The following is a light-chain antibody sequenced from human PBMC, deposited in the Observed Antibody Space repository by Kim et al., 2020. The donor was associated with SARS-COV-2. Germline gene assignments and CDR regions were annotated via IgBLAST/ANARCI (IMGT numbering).Light chain of an antibody. CDR3: SSYAGRNNWV. V-gene: IGLV2-8*01. CDR1: SSDVGRYNY. CDR2: EVS. Sequence: GQSVTTSCTGTSSDVGRYNYVSWYQQHPGKAPKVMIYEVSKRPSGVPDRFSGSKSGNSASLTVSGLQVDDEADYYCSSYAGRNNWVFGGGTKLTVL. J-gene: IGLJ3*02.